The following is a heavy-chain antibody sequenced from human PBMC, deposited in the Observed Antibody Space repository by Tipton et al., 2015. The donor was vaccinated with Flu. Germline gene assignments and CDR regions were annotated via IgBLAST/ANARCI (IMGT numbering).Heavy chain of an antibody. CDR3: ARVFSSGYFAFDI. CDR1: GFTFSSYG. J-gene: IGHJ3*02. Sequence: SLRLSCAASGFTFSSYGMHWVRQAPGKGLEWVAVIWYDGSNKYYADSVKGRFTISRDNSKNTLYLQMNSLRAEDTAVYYCARVFSSGYFAFDIWGQGTMVTVSS. CDR2: IWYDGSNK. D-gene: IGHD3-22*01. V-gene: IGHV3-33*08.